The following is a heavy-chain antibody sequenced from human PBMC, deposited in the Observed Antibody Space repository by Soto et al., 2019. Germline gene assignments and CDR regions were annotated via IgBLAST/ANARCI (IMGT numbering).Heavy chain of an antibody. Sequence: QVQLQESGPGLVKTSETLSLTCTVSGGSISSYYWSWIRQPPGKGLEWIGYISHRGSNNYSPSLKSRVSISADTSKNQFSLKLSSVTAADTAVYYCARRIAAPGTSNYYGLDVWGQGTTVSVSS. J-gene: IGHJ6*02. CDR1: GGSISSYY. CDR2: ISHRGSN. V-gene: IGHV4-59*01. D-gene: IGHD6-13*01. CDR3: ARRIAAPGTSNYYGLDV.